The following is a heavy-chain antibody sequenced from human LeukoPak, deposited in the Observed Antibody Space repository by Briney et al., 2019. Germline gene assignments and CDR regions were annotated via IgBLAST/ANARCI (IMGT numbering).Heavy chain of an antibody. Sequence: GRSLRLSCAASGFTFSSYAMHWVRQAPGKGLEWVAVISYDGSNKYYADSVKGRFTISRDNSKNTLYLQMNSLRAEDTAVYYCAREPTTIFGVLDPWGQGTLVTVSS. V-gene: IGHV3-30-3*01. CDR1: GFTFSSYA. J-gene: IGHJ5*02. CDR2: ISYDGSNK. CDR3: AREPTTIFGVLDP. D-gene: IGHD3-3*01.